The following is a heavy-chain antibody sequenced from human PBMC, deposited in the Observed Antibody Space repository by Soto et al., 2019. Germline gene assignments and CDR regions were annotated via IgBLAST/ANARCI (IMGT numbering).Heavy chain of an antibody. CDR2: VFSNDEQ. Sequence: QVTLKESRPVLAKPTETLTLTCTVSGFSLSDPKMGVSWIRQPPGKALEWLAHVFSNDEQSYNTSLKSRLTIFKATSKNQVVLIMTSMDPVDTATYYCVRKLGGGTFDIWGQGTMVTVSS. CDR1: GFSLSDPKMG. CDR3: VRKLGGGTFDI. J-gene: IGHJ3*02. V-gene: IGHV2-26*01. D-gene: IGHD3-16*01.